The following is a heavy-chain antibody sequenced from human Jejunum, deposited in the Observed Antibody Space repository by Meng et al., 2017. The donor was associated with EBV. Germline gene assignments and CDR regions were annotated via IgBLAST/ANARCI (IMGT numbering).Heavy chain of an antibody. CDR2: ISAGSGDT. J-gene: IGHJ4*02. CDR3: ARGSSWNRGDY. CDR1: GYTLTNYA. D-gene: IGHD6-13*01. V-gene: IGHV1-3*05. Sequence: SRAKEKEPGVSVKVPCKPPGYTLTNYALHWWRQSPGQGLEWMGYISAGSGDTKNSQKFQGRVTFTRDTSASTVYMELSSLRSEDTAMYYCARGSSWNRGDYWGQGTLVTVSS.